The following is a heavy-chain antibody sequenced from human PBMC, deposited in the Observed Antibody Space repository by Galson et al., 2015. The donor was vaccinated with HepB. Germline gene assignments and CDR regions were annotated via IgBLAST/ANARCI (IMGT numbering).Heavy chain of an antibody. CDR3: ARPPLVVDTAHDALEF. J-gene: IGHJ3*01. D-gene: IGHD2-21*02. Sequence: SLRLSCATSGFHFNSYGMHWVRQAPGKGLEWVSLIWHDGSEKYYTESVKGRFTISRDNSREMVYLQMNNLRVDDTAIYYCARPPLVVDTAHDALEFWGRGTVVTVSS. CDR2: IWHDGSEK. CDR1: GFHFNSYG. V-gene: IGHV3-33*08.